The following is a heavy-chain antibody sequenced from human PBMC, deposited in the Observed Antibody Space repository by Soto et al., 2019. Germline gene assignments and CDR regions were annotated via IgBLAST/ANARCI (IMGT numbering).Heavy chain of an antibody. Sequence: EVQLVESGGDLVQPGGSLRLSCAASGFTLSDNYMDWVRQAPGKGLEWVARTKNRSQRYTIEYAASVKGRFTISRDDSKNSLFLQMNSLKSDDTAVYYCTCWIAARCSWGQGTLVTVAS. D-gene: IGHD6-6*01. CDR2: TKNRSQRYTI. J-gene: IGHJ4*02. CDR3: TCWIAARCS. V-gene: IGHV3-72*01. CDR1: GFTLSDNY.